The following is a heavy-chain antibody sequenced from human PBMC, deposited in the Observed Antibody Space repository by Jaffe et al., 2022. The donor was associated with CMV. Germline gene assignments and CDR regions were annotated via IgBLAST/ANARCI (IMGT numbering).Heavy chain of an antibody. D-gene: IGHD5-18*01. J-gene: IGHJ5*02. CDR2: IYHSGSA. CDR3: ARASGTAVVRGNWFDP. V-gene: IGHV4-59*01. CDR1: GGSISSYY. Sequence: QVQLQESGPGLVKPSETLSLTCTVSGGSISSYYWSWIRQPPGKGLEWIGYIYHSGSAKYNPSLKSRVTISVDTSKSQFSLKLRSVTAADTAVYYCARASGTAVVRGNWFDPWGQGTLVTVSS.